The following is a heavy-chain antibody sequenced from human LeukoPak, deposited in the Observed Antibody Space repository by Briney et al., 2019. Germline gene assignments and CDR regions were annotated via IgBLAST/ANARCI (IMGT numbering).Heavy chain of an antibody. CDR1: GHTLTELS. V-gene: IGHV1-24*01. J-gene: IGHJ1*01. CDR2: FDTQEGET. CDR3: ATPPVWFGEFMSGNSILGYFQD. Sequence: ASVKVSCKISGHTLTELSIHWVRQAPGKGLEWMGGFDTQEGETIFAQSFQGRVTMTEDTSSDTAYMELSSLTSEDTAVYYCATPPVWFGEFMSGNSILGYFQDWGQGTLVTVSS. D-gene: IGHD3-10*01.